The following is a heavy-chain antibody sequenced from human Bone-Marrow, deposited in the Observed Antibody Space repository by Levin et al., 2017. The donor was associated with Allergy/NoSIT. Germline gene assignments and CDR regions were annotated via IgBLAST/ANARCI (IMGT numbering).Heavy chain of an antibody. CDR3: AREGVLYCTGGVCYTAYFDY. V-gene: IGHV4-38-2*02. Sequence: PGGSLRLSCAVSGYSISSGYYWGWIRQPPGKGLEWIGSIYHSGSTYYNPSLKSRVTISVDTSKNQFSLKLSSVTAADTAVYYCAREGVLYCTGGVCYTAYFDYWGQGTLVTVSS. CDR2: IYHSGST. D-gene: IGHD2-8*02. CDR1: GYSISSGYY. J-gene: IGHJ4*02.